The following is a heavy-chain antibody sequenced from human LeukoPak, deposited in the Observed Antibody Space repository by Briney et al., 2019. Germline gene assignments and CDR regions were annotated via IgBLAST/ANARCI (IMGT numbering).Heavy chain of an antibody. CDR2: ISSSSSYI. CDR1: GFTFSSYS. D-gene: IGHD3-3*01. Sequence: KSGGSLRLSCAASGFTFSSYSMNWVRQAPGKGLEWVSSISSSSSYIYYADSVKGRFTISRDNAKNSLYLQMNSLRAEDTAVYYCARPSGLSDYYGMDVWGQGTTVTVSS. CDR3: ARPSGLSDYYGMDV. V-gene: IGHV3-21*01. J-gene: IGHJ6*02.